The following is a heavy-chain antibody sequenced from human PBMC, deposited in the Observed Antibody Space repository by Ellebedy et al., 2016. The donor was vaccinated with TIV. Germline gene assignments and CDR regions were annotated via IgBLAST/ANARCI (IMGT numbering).Heavy chain of an antibody. CDR3: ARGPRHYYYYYGMDV. V-gene: IGHV4-39*01. CDR2: IYYSGTT. CDR1: GGSISNSDYY. J-gene: IGHJ6*02. Sequence: SETLSLTCTVSGGSISNSDYYWVWFRQSPGKGLEWIGSIYYSGTTYYNPSLKSRITISVDTSKNQFSLKLSSVTAADTAVYYCARGPRHYYYYYGMDVWGQGTTVTVSS.